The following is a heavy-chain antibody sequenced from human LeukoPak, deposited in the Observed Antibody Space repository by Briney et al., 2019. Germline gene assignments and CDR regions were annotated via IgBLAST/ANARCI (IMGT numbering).Heavy chain of an antibody. J-gene: IGHJ3*02. V-gene: IGHV3-9*03. CDR2: ISWNSGSI. D-gene: IGHD3-22*01. CDR3: AKGSSGYYYDAFDI. Sequence: PGRSLRLSCAASGFTFDDYAMHWVRQAPGKGLEWVSGISWNSGSIGYADSVKGRFTISRDNAKNSLYLQMNSLRAEDMALYYCAKGSSGYYYDAFDIWGQGTMVTVSS. CDR1: GFTFDDYA.